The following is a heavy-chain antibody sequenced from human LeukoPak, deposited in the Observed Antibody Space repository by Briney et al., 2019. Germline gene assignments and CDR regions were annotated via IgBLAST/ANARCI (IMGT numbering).Heavy chain of an antibody. J-gene: IGHJ5*02. V-gene: IGHV1-18*01. CDR2: ISAYNGNT. Sequence: ASVKVSCKASGYTFTSYGISWVRQAPGQGLEWMGWISAYNGNTNYAQKLQGRVSMTTDTSTSTAYMELRSLRSDDTAVYYCARNIAAAGTEGWFDPWGQGTLVTVSS. CDR3: ARNIAAAGTEGWFDP. D-gene: IGHD6-13*01. CDR1: GYTFTSYG.